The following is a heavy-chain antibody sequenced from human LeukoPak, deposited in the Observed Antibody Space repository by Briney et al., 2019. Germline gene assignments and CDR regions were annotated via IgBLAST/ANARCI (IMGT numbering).Heavy chain of an antibody. CDR3: AREGYSYGYRYFFDF. CDR1: GGSISSDY. CDR2: IYNSGST. V-gene: IGHV4-4*07. Sequence: PSETLSLTCTVSGGSISSDYWSWIRQPAGKGPEWIGHIYNSGSTNYNPSLKSRVTMSVDTSKNQFSLKLSSVTAADTAMYYCAREGYSYGYRYFFDFWGQGTLVTVSS. D-gene: IGHD5-18*01. J-gene: IGHJ4*02.